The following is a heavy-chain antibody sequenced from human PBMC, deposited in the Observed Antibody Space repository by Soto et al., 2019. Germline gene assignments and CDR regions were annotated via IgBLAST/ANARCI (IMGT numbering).Heavy chain of an antibody. CDR3: AKDRYYDSSAYYYVIFDY. Sequence: PGGSLRLSCAASGFTFSSYVMSWVRQAPGKGLEWVSAISGSGGSTYYADFVKGRFTISRDNSKNTLYLQMNSLRAEDTAVYYCAKDRYYDSSAYYYVIFDYWGQGTLVTVSS. CDR2: ISGSGGST. D-gene: IGHD3-22*01. V-gene: IGHV3-23*01. J-gene: IGHJ4*02. CDR1: GFTFSSYV.